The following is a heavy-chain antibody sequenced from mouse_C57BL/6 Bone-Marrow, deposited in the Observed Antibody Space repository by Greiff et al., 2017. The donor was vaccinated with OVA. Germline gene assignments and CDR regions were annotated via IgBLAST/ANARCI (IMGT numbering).Heavy chain of an antibody. D-gene: IGHD1-1*01. CDR2: IYPGNSDT. J-gene: IGHJ2*01. Sequence: EVQLQQSGPVLARPGASVKMSCKTSGYTFTSYWMHWVKQRPGQGLEWIGAIYPGNSDTSYNQKFKGKAKLTAVTSASTAYMELSSLTNEDSAVYYCTRGGLYYGSPYYFDYWGQGTTLTVSS. CDR1: GYTFTSYW. V-gene: IGHV1-5*01. CDR3: TRGGLYYGSPYYFDY.